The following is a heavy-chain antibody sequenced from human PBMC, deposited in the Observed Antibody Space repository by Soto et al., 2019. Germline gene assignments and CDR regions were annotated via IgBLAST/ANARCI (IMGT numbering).Heavy chain of an antibody. CDR1: GYTFTSYG. CDR3: ARDLYDFWSGYYTSSFDY. V-gene: IGHV1-18*01. D-gene: IGHD3-3*01. J-gene: IGHJ4*02. Sequence: QVQLVQSGAEVKKPGASVKVSCKASGYTFTSYGISWVRQAPGQGLGWMGWISAYNGNTNYAQKLQGRVTMTTDTSTSTAYMELRSLRSDDTAVYYCARDLYDFWSGYYTSSFDYWGQGTLVTVSS. CDR2: ISAYNGNT.